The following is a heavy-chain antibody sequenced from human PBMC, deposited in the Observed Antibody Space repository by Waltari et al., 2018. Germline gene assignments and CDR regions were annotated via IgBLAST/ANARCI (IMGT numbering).Heavy chain of an antibody. J-gene: IGHJ3*02. CDR2: ISSSGTTI. V-gene: IGHV3-48*03. D-gene: IGHD3-22*01. CDR1: GFSIRENG. CDR3: ARDQWFGFDI. Sequence: EVHLVESGGDLVQPGGSLRLSCATSGFSIRENGMNVFRQAPGKGLEWVSYISSSGTTISYADSVRGRFTISRDTANNSLFLQMNNLRAEDTAVYYCARDQWFGFDIWGQGTMVTVSS.